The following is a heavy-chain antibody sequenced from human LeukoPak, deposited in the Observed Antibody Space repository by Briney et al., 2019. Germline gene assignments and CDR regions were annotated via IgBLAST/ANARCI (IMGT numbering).Heavy chain of an antibody. J-gene: IGHJ4*02. CDR2: ISGSGGST. CDR1: GFTFSNYA. Sequence: SGGSLRLSCAASGFTFSNYAMSWVRQAPGKGLEWVSAISGSGGSTYYADSVKGRFTISRDNSKNTLFLQVNSLRVEDKAIYYCAKSTRDGYNLWFDYWGQGTLVTVSS. V-gene: IGHV3-23*01. CDR3: AKSTRDGYNLWFDY. D-gene: IGHD5-24*01.